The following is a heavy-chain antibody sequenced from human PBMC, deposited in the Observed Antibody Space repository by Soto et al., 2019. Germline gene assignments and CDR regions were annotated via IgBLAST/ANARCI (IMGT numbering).Heavy chain of an antibody. V-gene: IGHV3-9*01. Sequence: VQLVESGGGLVQPGRSLRLSCAASGFTFDDYAMHWVRQVPGKGLEWVSGISWNSGNIGYADSGKGRFTISRDNAKNSLYLQMNSLRVEDTALYYCAKDTYSSSPYYMDVWGKGTTVTVSS. D-gene: IGHD6-6*01. J-gene: IGHJ6*03. CDR1: GFTFDDYA. CDR2: ISWNSGNI. CDR3: AKDTYSSSPYYMDV.